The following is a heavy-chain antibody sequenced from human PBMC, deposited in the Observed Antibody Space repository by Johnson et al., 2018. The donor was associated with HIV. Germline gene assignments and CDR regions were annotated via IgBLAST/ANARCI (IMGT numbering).Heavy chain of an antibody. CDR2: ISWNRGNI. J-gene: IGHJ3*02. CDR3: AKDGPFGGNYLIGHDAFDI. CDR1: GFSFDDYD. D-gene: IGHD1-7*01. Sequence: VQLVESGGGLVQPGRSLRLSCAASGFSFDDYDMHWVRQAPGKGLEWVSGISWNRGNIAYADSVKGRFTISRDNAKKSLYLQMNSLRAEDTAVYYCAKDGPFGGNYLIGHDAFDIWGQGTMVTVSS. V-gene: IGHV3-9*01.